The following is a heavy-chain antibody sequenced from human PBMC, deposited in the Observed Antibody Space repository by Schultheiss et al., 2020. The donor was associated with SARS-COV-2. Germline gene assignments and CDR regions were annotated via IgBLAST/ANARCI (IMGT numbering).Heavy chain of an antibody. CDR2: ISSSGSTI. CDR3: ARDYYYDSSGYGWYFDL. D-gene: IGHD3-22*01. V-gene: IGHV3-48*04. CDR1: GFTFSSYA. Sequence: GESLKISCAASGFTFSSYAMSWVRQAPGKGLEWVSYISSSGSTIYYADSVKGRFTISRDNAKNSLYLQMNSLRAEDTAVYYCARDYYYDSSGYGWYFDLWGRGTLVTVSS. J-gene: IGHJ2*01.